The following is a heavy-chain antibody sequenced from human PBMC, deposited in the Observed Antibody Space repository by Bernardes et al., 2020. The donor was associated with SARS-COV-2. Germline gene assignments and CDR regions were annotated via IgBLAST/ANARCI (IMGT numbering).Heavy chain of an antibody. D-gene: IGHD3-22*01. CDR1: GFTFSSYG. CDR3: AREDYDSSGYSWGFDY. Sequence: GGSLRLSCAASGFTFSSYGMHWVRQAPGKGLEWVAVIWYDGSNKYYADSVKGRFTISRDNSKNTLYLQMNSLRAEDTVVYYCAREDYDSSGYSWGFDYWGQGTLVTVSS. V-gene: IGHV3-33*01. CDR2: IWYDGSNK. J-gene: IGHJ4*02.